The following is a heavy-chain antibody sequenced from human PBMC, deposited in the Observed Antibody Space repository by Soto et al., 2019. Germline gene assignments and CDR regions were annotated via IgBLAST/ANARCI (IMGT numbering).Heavy chain of an antibody. D-gene: IGHD3-3*01. Sequence: PGGSLRLSCAASGFTFSSYAVSWVRQAPGKGLEWVSAISGSGGSTYYADSVKGRFTISRDNSKNTLYLQMNSLRAEDTAVYYCAKDPRPFGVVTGFDYWGQGTLVTVSS. CDR2: ISGSGGST. V-gene: IGHV3-23*01. J-gene: IGHJ4*02. CDR3: AKDPRPFGVVTGFDY. CDR1: GFTFSSYA.